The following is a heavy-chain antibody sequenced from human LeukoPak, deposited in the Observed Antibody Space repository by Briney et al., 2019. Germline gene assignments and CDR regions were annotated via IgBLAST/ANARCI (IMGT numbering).Heavy chain of an antibody. CDR3: ATSDTVSTYNWFDP. J-gene: IGHJ5*02. CDR2: IRYSGST. Sequence: SETLSLTSNVSGGSISSNTYFWGWIRRPPGKGLEWIGSIRYSGSTYYNPSLKSRVTISVDTSKNQFSLNLSSLTAADTAVYYCATSDTVSTYNWFDPWGQGTLVTVS. D-gene: IGHD5/OR15-5a*01. V-gene: IGHV4-39*01. CDR1: GGSISSNTYF.